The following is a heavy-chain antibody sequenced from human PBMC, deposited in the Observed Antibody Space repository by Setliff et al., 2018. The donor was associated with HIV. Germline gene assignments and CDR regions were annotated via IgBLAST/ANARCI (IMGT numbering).Heavy chain of an antibody. Sequence: PSETLSLTCTVSGGSIRSYYWSWIRQPAGKVLEWIGRIYTSGSTNYNPSLKSRVTISVDTSKNQFSLNLTSVTAADTAVYYCARSKTFYDFWGGYYTHGAFKIWGLGTMVTVSS. D-gene: IGHD3-3*01. CDR2: IYTSGST. V-gene: IGHV4-4*07. CDR3: ARSKTFYDFWGGYYTHGAFKI. CDR1: GGSIRSYY. J-gene: IGHJ3*02.